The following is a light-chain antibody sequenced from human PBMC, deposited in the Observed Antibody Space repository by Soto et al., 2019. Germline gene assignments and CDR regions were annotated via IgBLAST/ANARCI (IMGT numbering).Light chain of an antibody. CDR1: QSLSRH. CDR3: QYRGHLPPT. Sequence: EIVLTQSPATLSLSPGERATLSCRASQSLSRHLAWYQQIPGQAPRLLIFNTSNRATGIPARFSGSGSGTDFTLTISSREPEDFAVYYCQYRGHLPPTFAGETKVEIK. J-gene: IGKJ4*01. CDR2: NTS. V-gene: IGKV3-11*01.